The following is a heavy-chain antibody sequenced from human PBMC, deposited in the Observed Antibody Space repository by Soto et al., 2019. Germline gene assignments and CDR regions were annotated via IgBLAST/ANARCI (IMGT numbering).Heavy chain of an antibody. V-gene: IGHV3-30*04. D-gene: IGHD2-15*01. CDR3: ARDQCFGGGRSCYYFDF. Sequence: QVQLVESGGGVVQPGRSPRLSCAASGFTFTTYAIHWVRQAPGKGLEWVAVISNDGRGKYYADSVKGRFTISRDNSKNTLYLQMNSLRSDDTAVYYCARDQCFGGGRSCYYFDFWGQGTLVTVSS. J-gene: IGHJ4*02. CDR2: ISNDGRGK. CDR1: GFTFTTYA.